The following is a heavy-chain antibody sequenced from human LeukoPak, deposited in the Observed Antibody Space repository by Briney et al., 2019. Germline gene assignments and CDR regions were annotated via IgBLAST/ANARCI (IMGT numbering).Heavy chain of an antibody. V-gene: IGHV4-4*07. CDR3: AGRAQTTGWSFDY. D-gene: IGHD6-19*01. J-gene: IGHJ4*02. CDR2: IHTSGST. Sequence: SETLSLTCSVSAGSISSYYWSWLRQPAGKGLEGIGQIHTSGSTNYNPSLKSRVAMSVDTSKNQFSLELSSVTAADTAVYYCAGRAQTTGWSFDYWGQGALVTVSS. CDR1: AGSISSYY.